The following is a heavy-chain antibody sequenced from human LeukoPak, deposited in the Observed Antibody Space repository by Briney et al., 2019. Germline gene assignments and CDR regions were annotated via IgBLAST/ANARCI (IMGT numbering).Heavy chain of an antibody. CDR2: INHSGST. V-gene: IGHV4-34*01. CDR3: ASITIFGVVPTTTWFDP. J-gene: IGHJ5*02. D-gene: IGHD3-3*01. Sequence: SQTLSLTCAVYGGSFSGYYWSWIRQPPGKGLEWIGEINHSGSTNYNPTLKSRVTISVDTSKNQFSLKLSSVTAADTAVYYCASITIFGVVPTTTWFDPWGQGTLVTVSS. CDR1: GGSFSGYY.